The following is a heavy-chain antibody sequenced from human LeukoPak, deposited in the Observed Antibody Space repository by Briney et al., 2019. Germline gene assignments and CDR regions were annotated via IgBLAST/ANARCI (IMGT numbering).Heavy chain of an antibody. Sequence: GASVKVSCKASGYTFTSNYIHWVRQAPGQGLEWMGMIYPRDGSTSYAQKFQGRVTVTRDTSTSTVHMELSGLRSEDTAVYYCARGRKSIRYYYDSSGYYVTPYYFDYWGQGTLVTVSS. CDR1: GYTFTSNY. V-gene: IGHV1-46*01. D-gene: IGHD3-22*01. J-gene: IGHJ4*02. CDR2: IYPRDGST. CDR3: ARGRKSIRYYYDSSGYYVTPYYFDY.